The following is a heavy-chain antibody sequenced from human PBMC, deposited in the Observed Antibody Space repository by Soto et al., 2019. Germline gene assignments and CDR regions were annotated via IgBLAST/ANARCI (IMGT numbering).Heavy chain of an antibody. CDR1: GFTFSSYA. V-gene: IGHV3-23*01. CDR2: ISGSGGST. D-gene: IGHD6-13*01. CDR3: AKYQEGSSWYNFVSQPYYYYGMDV. J-gene: IGHJ6*02. Sequence: PGESLKISCAASGFTFSSYAMSWVRQAPGKGLEWVSAISGSGGSTYYADSVKGRFTISRDNSKNTLYLQMNSLRAEDTAVYYCAKYQEGSSWYNFVSQPYYYYGMDVWGQGTTVTVSS.